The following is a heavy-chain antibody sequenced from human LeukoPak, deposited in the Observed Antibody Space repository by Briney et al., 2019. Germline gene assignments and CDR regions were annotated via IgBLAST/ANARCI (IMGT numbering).Heavy chain of an antibody. J-gene: IGHJ4*02. V-gene: IGHV4-38-2*02. D-gene: IGHD1-1*01. CDR3: ARATRTRGDFDY. Sequence: KPSETLSLTCTVSNYSISSDYYWGWIRQPPGKGLEWIGSLFHSGTVYYTPPLKSRVTTSVDTSNNRFSLKLMSVTAADTAVYYCARATRTRGDFDYWGQGTLVTVSS. CDR1: NYSISSDYY. CDR2: LFHSGTV.